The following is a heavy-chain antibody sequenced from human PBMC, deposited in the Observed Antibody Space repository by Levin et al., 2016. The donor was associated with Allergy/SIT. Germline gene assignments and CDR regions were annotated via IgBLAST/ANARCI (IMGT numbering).Heavy chain of an antibody. CDR3: ARDNGAWSVDS. CDR2: VIPIDGGT. CDR1: GHGFTNDY. Sequence: ASVKVSCKASGHGFTNDYIHWVRRAPGQGLEWMGRVIPIDGGTIYAHKLRGRITMTRDTSTTTFYMELTSLKSEDTGTYYCARDNGAWSVDSWGQGTLVIVSS. J-gene: IGHJ4*02. V-gene: IGHV1-46*04. D-gene: IGHD6-19*01.